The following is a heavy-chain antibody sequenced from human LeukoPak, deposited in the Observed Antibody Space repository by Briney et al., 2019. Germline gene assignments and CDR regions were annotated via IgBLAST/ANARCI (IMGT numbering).Heavy chain of an antibody. CDR3: ARHVDYSLSTARMDV. D-gene: IGHD4-11*01. CDR1: GGSFSGYY. Sequence: RSSETLSLTCAVYGGSFSGYYWSWIRQPPGKGLEWIGEINHSGSTNYNPSLRSRVTISVDTSKNQFSLKLSSVTAADTAVYYCARHVDYSLSTARMDVWGKGTTVTVSS. J-gene: IGHJ6*04. CDR2: INHSGST. V-gene: IGHV4-34*01.